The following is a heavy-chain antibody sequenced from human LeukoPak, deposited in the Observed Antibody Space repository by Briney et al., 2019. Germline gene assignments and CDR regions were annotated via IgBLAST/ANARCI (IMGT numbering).Heavy chain of an antibody. V-gene: IGHV3-23*01. CDR2: ISGSGDST. Sequence: GGSLRLSCAASGFTFSSYAMSWVRQAPGKGLEWVSAISGSGDSTYYGDSVKGRFTISRDNSKNTLYLQMNSLRAEDTAVYYCAKTRPLDSSSWSHGDYWGQGALVAVSS. J-gene: IGHJ4*02. CDR1: GFTFSSYA. D-gene: IGHD6-13*01. CDR3: AKTRPLDSSSWSHGDY.